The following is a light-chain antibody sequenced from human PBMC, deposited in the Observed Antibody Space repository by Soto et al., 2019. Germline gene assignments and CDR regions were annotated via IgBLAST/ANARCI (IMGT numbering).Light chain of an antibody. CDR3: QQSYSPLWT. V-gene: IGKV1-39*01. Sequence: DIQMTQFPSSLSASVGDRVTITCRASQSISNYLNWYQHKAGKAPKVLIYAASSLQRGVPSRFSGSGSGTDFTLIISSLQPEDFATYYCQQSYSPLWTFGQGTKVDIK. J-gene: IGKJ1*01. CDR2: AAS. CDR1: QSISNY.